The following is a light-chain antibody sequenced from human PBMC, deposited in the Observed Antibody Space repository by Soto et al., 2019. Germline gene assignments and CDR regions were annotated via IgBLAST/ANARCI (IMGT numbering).Light chain of an antibody. CDR1: QSISDT. Sequence: EIVMTQSPATLSVSPGGRATLPCRASQSISDTLAWYQQKPGQAPRLLIYGASSRATGIPDRFSGSGSGTEFTLTISRLEPEDFAVYYCHQYGISPFGGGTKVDIK. CDR3: HQYGISP. V-gene: IGKV3-20*01. J-gene: IGKJ4*01. CDR2: GAS.